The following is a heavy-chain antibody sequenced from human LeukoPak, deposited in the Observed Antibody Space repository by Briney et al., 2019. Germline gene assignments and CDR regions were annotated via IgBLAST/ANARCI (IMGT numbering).Heavy chain of an antibody. CDR3: AKYGYSYGGNYYGLDV. J-gene: IGHJ6*02. CDR1: GFTFSSYA. CDR2: ISGSGGST. V-gene: IGHV3-23*01. Sequence: QPGGSLRLSCAASGFTFSSYAMSGVRQAPGKGLEWVSAISGSGGSTYYEDSVKGRFTISRDNSKNPLYLQMNSLRAEDTAVYYCAKYGYSYGGNYYGLDVWGQGTTVTVSS. D-gene: IGHD5-18*01.